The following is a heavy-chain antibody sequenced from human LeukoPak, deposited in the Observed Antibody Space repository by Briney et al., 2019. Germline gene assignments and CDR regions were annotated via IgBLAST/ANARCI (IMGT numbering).Heavy chain of an antibody. J-gene: IGHJ4*02. CDR1: GFTFSNYW. V-gene: IGHV3-74*01. CDR2: INGDGSIT. CDR3: VREVAEAFDY. D-gene: IGHD2-15*01. Sequence: GGSLRLSCAASGFTFSNYWMHWVRQAPGKGLVWVSRINGDGSITTYADSVKGRITISRDNAKNTLYLQMNSLRAEDTAVYYCVREVAEAFDYWGQGTLVAVSS.